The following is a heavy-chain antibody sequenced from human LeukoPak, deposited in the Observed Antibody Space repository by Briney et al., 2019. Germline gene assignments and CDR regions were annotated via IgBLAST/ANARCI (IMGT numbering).Heavy chain of an antibody. CDR1: GFTFSSYW. J-gene: IGHJ3*01. D-gene: IGHD6-6*01. CDR3: ARSSYSSSSSV. CDR2: INHNGNVN. Sequence: GGSLRLSCAASGFTFSSYWMNWARQAPGKGLEWVASINHNGNVNYYVDSVKGRFTISRDNAKNSLYLQMSNLRAEDTAVYYCARSSYSSSSSVWGQGTMVTVSS. V-gene: IGHV3-7*03.